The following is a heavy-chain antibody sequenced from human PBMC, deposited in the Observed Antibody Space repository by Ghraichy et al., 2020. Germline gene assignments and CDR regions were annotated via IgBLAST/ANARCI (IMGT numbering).Heavy chain of an antibody. Sequence: ASVKVSCKASGYTFTGYSIHWMRRAPGQGLEWMGWINPNNGGTNFAEKFQGRITMTSDTSTSTAYMDLSSLTSDDTAVYFCARDREGADWEYYFDFWGQGTLVAVSS. CDR2: INPNNGGT. CDR1: GYTFTGYS. CDR3: ARDREGADWEYYFDF. V-gene: IGHV1-2*02. D-gene: IGHD2-21*02. J-gene: IGHJ4*02.